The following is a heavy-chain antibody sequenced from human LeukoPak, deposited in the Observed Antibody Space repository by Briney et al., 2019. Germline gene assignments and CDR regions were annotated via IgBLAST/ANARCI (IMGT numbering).Heavy chain of an antibody. J-gene: IGHJ4*02. Sequence: PSETLSLTCSVSGGSISSYYWSWIRQPPGKGLEWIGYLYNTGSTNYNPSLKSRITISADTFKNQLSLRLESVTAADTAVYYCAGSATGTHAEIGYWGQGTLVTVSS. D-gene: IGHD1-1*01. CDR2: LYNTGST. CDR1: GGSISSYY. V-gene: IGHV4-59*01. CDR3: AGSATGTHAEIGY.